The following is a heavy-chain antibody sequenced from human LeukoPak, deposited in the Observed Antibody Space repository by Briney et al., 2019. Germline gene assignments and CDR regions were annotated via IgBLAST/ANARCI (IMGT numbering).Heavy chain of an antibody. D-gene: IGHD2-2*03. CDR1: GFTFSSYS. V-gene: IGHV3-48*01. CDR3: ARDGSGYCSSTSCPGMDV. Sequence: GGSLRLSCAASGFTFSSYSMNWVRQAPGKGLEGVSYISSSSSTIYYADSVKGRFTISRDNAKNSLYLQMNSLRAEDTAVYYCARDGSGYCSSTSCPGMDVWGKGTTVTVSS. J-gene: IGHJ6*04. CDR2: ISSSSSTI.